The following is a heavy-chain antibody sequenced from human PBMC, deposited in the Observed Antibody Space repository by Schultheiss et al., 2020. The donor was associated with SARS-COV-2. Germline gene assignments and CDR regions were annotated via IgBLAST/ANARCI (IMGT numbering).Heavy chain of an antibody. Sequence: GGSLRLSCADSGFTFSSYEMNWVRQAPGKGLEWISYISSSGSTIYYADSVKGRFTISRDNAKNSLYLQMNSLRAEDTAVYYCARELHSSSWYFDYWGQGTLVTVSS. D-gene: IGHD6-13*01. CDR3: ARELHSSSWYFDY. J-gene: IGHJ4*02. CDR2: ISSSGSTI. CDR1: GFTFSSYE. V-gene: IGHV3-48*03.